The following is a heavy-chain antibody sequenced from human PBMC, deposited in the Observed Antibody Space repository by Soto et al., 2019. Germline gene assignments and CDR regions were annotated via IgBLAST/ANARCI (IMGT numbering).Heavy chain of an antibody. D-gene: IGHD3-16*01. CDR1: GFTFSNYH. V-gene: IGHV3-21*02. CDR3: ARDWEKTMLTAVDY. Sequence: EVQLVESGGGLVRPGGSLRLSCAASGFTFSNYHMFWARQAPGKGLEWVSSITTSSSCKYYADSVKGRFTISRDDAKNSLYLQMNSLRAEDTAVYYCARDWEKTMLTAVDYWGQGTLVTVSS. CDR2: ITTSSSCK. J-gene: IGHJ4*02.